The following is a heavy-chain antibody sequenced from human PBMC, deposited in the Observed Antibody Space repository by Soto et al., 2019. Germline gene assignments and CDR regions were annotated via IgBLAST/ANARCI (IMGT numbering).Heavy chain of an antibody. CDR2: IKTKTDGGTT. D-gene: IGHD5-12*01. Sequence: GGSLRLSCAVSGLTFSNAWMSWVRQGPGKGLEWIGRIKTKTDGGTTDYAAPVKGRFTISRDDSKNTLYLQMNSLKTEDTAVYYCTTDTGYSGYDSHLASYMNVWGKGTTVTVSS. J-gene: IGHJ6*03. CDR1: GLTFSNAW. CDR3: TTDTGYSGYDSHLASYMNV. V-gene: IGHV3-15*01.